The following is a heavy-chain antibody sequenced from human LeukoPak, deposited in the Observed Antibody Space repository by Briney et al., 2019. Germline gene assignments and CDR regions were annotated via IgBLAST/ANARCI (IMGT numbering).Heavy chain of an antibody. J-gene: IGHJ3*02. CDR1: GGSISSSNW. CDR2: IYHSGST. CDR3: ARCRGYYSTCSFDI. Sequence: SGTLSLTCAVSGGSISSSNWWSWVRQPPGKGLEWIGEIYHSGSTNYNPSLKSRVTISVDKSKNQFSLKLSSVTAADTAVYYCARCRGYYSTCSFDIWGPGTLVTVSS. V-gene: IGHV4-4*02. D-gene: IGHD3-22*01.